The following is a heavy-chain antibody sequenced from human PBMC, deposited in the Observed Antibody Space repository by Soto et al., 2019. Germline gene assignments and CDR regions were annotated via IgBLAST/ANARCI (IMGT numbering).Heavy chain of an antibody. CDR2: ISYDGSNK. CDR3: AKDRVPELRHFYYGMDV. CDR1: GFTFSTYG. V-gene: IGHV3-30*18. Sequence: PGGSLRLSCAASGFTFSTYGMHWVRQAPGKGLEGVAVISYDGSNKYYADSVKGRFTISRDNSKNTLYLQMNSLRVEDTAVYYCAKDRVPELRHFYYGMDVWGQGTTVTVSS. J-gene: IGHJ6*02. D-gene: IGHD1-7*01.